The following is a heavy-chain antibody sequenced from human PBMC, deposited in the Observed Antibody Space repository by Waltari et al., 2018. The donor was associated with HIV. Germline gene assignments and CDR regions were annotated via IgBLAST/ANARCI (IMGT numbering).Heavy chain of an antibody. V-gene: IGHV4-4*07. CDR1: GGSISSYY. J-gene: IGHJ5*02. D-gene: IGHD3-22*01. CDR2: IYTSGST. CDR3: ARGCYYYYDSSGYLSWFDP. Sequence: QVQLQESGPGLVKPSETLSLTCTVSGGSISSYYWSWIRHPAGKGLEWIGHIYTSGSTKYNPSLKSRVTMSIDTSKNQFSLRLSSVTAADTAVYYCARGCYYYYDSSGYLSWFDPWGQGTLVTVSS.